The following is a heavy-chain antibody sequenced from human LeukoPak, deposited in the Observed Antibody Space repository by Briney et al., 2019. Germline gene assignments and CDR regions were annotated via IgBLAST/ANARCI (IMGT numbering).Heavy chain of an antibody. CDR3: ARDRIAAAACGVVNWFDP. J-gene: IGHJ5*02. Sequence: SETLSLTCTVSGGSISSSSYYWGWIRQPPGKGLEWIGSIYYSGSTYYNPSLKSRVTISVDTSKNQFSLKLSSVTAADTAVYYCARDRIAAAACGVVNWFDPWGQGTLVTVSS. CDR2: IYYSGST. CDR1: GGSISSSSYY. V-gene: IGHV4-39*07. D-gene: IGHD6-13*01.